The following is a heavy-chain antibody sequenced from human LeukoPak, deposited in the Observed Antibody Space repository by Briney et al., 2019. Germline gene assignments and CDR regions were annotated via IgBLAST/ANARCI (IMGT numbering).Heavy chain of an antibody. D-gene: IGHD5-24*01. CDR1: GVSISSNTFS. CDR3: SREGRWLQLGFDY. V-gene: IGHV4-39*07. CDR2: IYYTGST. Sequence: SETLSLTSNVSGVSISSNTFSWGWIRQPPGKGLEWIGNIYYTGSTYYNPSLTSRVTISIDTSKSQSSLKLSSVTAADTAVYFCSREGRWLQLGFDYWGRGTLVTVSS. J-gene: IGHJ4*02.